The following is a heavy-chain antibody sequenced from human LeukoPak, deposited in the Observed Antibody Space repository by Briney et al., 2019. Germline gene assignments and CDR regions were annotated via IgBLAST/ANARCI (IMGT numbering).Heavy chain of an antibody. CDR2: IKQDGSEI. CDR3: AGGSGWITGD. V-gene: IGHV3-7*03. D-gene: IGHD1-14*01. Sequence: GGSLRLSCSASGFTFGSYWMNWVRQAPGKGPEWVANIKQDGSEINYVDSVKGRFIISRDNAKNSLHLQMNSLRVDDTAVYYCAGGSGWITGDWGHGTLVTVSS. J-gene: IGHJ4*01. CDR1: GFTFGSYW.